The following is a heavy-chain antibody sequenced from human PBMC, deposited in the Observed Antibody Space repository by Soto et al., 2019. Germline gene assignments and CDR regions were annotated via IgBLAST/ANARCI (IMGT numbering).Heavy chain of an antibody. CDR3: ASLLDGYSYGPRYYYYGMDV. Sequence: EVQLVESGGGLVQPGGSLRLSCAASGFTFSSYSMNWVRQAPGKGLEWVSYISSSSSTIYYADSVKGRFTISRDNAKNSLYLQMNSLRDEDTAVYYCASLLDGYSYGPRYYYYGMDVWGQGTTVTVSS. CDR1: GFTFSSYS. V-gene: IGHV3-48*02. J-gene: IGHJ6*02. CDR2: ISSSSSTI. D-gene: IGHD5-18*01.